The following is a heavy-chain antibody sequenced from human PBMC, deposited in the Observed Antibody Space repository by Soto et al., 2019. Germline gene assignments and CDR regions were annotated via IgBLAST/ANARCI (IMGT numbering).Heavy chain of an antibody. V-gene: IGHV4-34*01. CDR2: INHSGST. J-gene: IGHJ3*02. CDR3: ARTADYYDSSGYLDAFDI. CDR1: GGSFSGYY. Sequence: SETLSLTCAVYGGSFSGYYWSWIRQPPGKGLEWIGEINHSGSTNYNPSLKSRVTISVDTSKNQFSLKLSSVTAADTAVYYCARTADYYDSSGYLDAFDIWGQGTMVTVSS. D-gene: IGHD3-22*01.